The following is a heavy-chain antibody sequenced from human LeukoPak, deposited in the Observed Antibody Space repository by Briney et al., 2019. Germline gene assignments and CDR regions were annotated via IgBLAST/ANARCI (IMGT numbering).Heavy chain of an antibody. CDR3: ARDREAAGTGYFQH. CDR1: GFTFSSYA. V-gene: IGHV3-30-3*01. D-gene: IGHD6-13*01. J-gene: IGHJ1*01. Sequence: GGSLRLSCAASGFTFSSYAMHWVRQAPGKGLEWVAVISYDGSNKYYADSVKGRFTISRDNSKNTLYLQMNSLRAEDTAAYYCARDREAAGTGYFQHWGQGTLVTVSS. CDR2: ISYDGSNK.